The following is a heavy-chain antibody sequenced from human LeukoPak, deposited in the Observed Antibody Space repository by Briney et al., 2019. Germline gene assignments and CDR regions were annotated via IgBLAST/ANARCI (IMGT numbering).Heavy chain of an antibody. V-gene: IGHV3-7*01. CDR2: IKYDGSET. Sequence: PGGSLRLSCEASGFIFSNYWMSWVRQAPGKGLEWVANIKYDGSETYYVDSVKGRFTISRDNGKNSLYVQMNSLSVEDTAVYYCAGPAWYSSSWYYFHSWGQGTLVTVSS. CDR3: AGPAWYSSSWYYFHS. D-gene: IGHD6-13*01. CDR1: GFIFSNYW. J-gene: IGHJ4*02.